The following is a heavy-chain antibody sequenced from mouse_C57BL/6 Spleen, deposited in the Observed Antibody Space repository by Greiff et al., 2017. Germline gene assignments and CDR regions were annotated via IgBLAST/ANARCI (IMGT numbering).Heavy chain of an antibody. J-gene: IGHJ4*01. V-gene: IGHV1-80*01. CDR2: IYPGDGDT. CDR1: GYAFSRYW. CDR3: AINWGDAMDY. Sequence: VQLQQSGAELVKPGASVKISCKASGYAFSRYWMNWVKQRPGKGLEWIGQIYPGDGDTNYNGKFKGKATLTADKSSITAYMQIISLTSEDSAVYFCAINWGDAMDYWGQGTSVTVSS. D-gene: IGHD4-1*01.